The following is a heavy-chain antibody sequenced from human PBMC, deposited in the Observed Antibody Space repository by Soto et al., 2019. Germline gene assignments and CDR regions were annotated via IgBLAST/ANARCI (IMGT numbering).Heavy chain of an antibody. CDR3: ARCKQKVMHCAVDV. V-gene: IGHV3-33*01. D-gene: IGHD2-21*01. Sequence: QVHLVESGGGAVQPGRSLRVSCEASGFIFSSYGMHWVRQAPGKGLELVAFINYDGSNKFYGDSVKGRFTISRDNSKNTLYLQMSSLRGEDTAVYYCARCKQKVMHCAVDVWGQGATVTVTS. CDR2: INYDGSNK. CDR1: GFIFSSYG. J-gene: IGHJ6*02.